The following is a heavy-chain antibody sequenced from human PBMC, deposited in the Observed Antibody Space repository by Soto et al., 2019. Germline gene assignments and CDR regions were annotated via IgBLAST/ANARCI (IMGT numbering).Heavy chain of an antibody. J-gene: IGHJ4*02. CDR3: ARGDGDYYDGNGYLGRH. CDR2: IKSDGSGT. Sequence: EVQLVESGGGLVQPGGSLTLSCAASGFTFSSYWMHWVRQAPGKGLVWVARIKSDGSGTIYADSVKGRLTISRDNARNTHYLQMNSLRAEDTAVYFCARGDGDYYDGNGYLGRHWGQGTLVTVSS. D-gene: IGHD3-22*01. V-gene: IGHV3-74*01. CDR1: GFTFSSYW.